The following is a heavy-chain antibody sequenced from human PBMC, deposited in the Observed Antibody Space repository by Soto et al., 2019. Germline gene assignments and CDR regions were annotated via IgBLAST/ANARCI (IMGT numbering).Heavy chain of an antibody. Sequence: HPGGSLRLSCAASGFTFSSYEMNWVRQAPGKGLEWVSYISSGGSTIYYADSVKGRFTISRDNAKNSLYLQMNSLRAEDTAVYYCATTPTIAARPDYWGQGTLVTVSS. CDR2: ISSGGSTI. CDR3: ATTPTIAARPDY. V-gene: IGHV3-48*03. J-gene: IGHJ4*02. CDR1: GFTFSSYE. D-gene: IGHD6-6*01.